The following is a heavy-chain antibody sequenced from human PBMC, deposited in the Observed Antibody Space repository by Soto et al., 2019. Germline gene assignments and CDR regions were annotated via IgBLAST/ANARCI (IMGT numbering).Heavy chain of an antibody. D-gene: IGHD7-27*01. CDR2: IWYDGSNK. CDR1: GFTFSSYG. CDR3: ASTLTGDDAFDI. Sequence: GGSLRLSCAASGFTFSSYGMHWVRQAPGKGLEWVAVIWYDGSNKYYADSVKGRFTISRDNSKNTLYLQMNSLRAEDTAVYYCASTLTGDDAFDIWGQGTMVTVSS. J-gene: IGHJ3*02. V-gene: IGHV3-33*08.